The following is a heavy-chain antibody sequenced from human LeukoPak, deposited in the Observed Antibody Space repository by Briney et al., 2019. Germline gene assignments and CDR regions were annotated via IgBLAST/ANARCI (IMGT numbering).Heavy chain of an antibody. D-gene: IGHD2-15*01. CDR3: ATVKRDCSGGTCYSYDY. V-gene: IGHV3-23*01. CDR2: ISGSGGST. CDR1: GFTFSSYA. J-gene: IGHJ4*02. Sequence: PGGSLRLSCAASGFTFSSYAMSLVRQAPGKGLEWVSAISGSGGSTYYADSVKGRFTISRDNSKNTLYLQTNSLRADDTAVYYCATVKRDCSGGTCYSYDYWGQGTLVTVSS.